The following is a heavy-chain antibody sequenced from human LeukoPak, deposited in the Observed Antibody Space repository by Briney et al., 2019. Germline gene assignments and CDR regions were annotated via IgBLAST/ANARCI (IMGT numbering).Heavy chain of an antibody. Sequence: SETLSLTCNVSGGSISSDYWTWIRQPPGKGLEWIGNIYYSGSTNYNPSLKSRVTISVATSKTQFSLKLNSVTAADTAVYYCARRRDYYDSRGYYAFDIWGHGTMVTVSS. J-gene: IGHJ3*02. D-gene: IGHD3-22*01. CDR3: ARRRDYYDSRGYYAFDI. V-gene: IGHV4-59*01. CDR1: GGSISSDY. CDR2: IYYSGST.